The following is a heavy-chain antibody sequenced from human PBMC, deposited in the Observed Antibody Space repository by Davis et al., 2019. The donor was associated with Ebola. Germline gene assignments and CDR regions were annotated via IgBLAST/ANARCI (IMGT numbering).Heavy chain of an antibody. J-gene: IGHJ6*02. Sequence: GESLKISCAASGFTFSSYDIHWVRQAPGKGLEWVSAISGSGGNTYYADSVKGRFTISRDNSKNTLYLQMNSLRAEDTAVYYCARDGGAVAGNYYYYYGMDVWGQGTTVTVSS. CDR3: ARDGGAVAGNYYYYYGMDV. D-gene: IGHD6-19*01. CDR2: ISGSGGNT. CDR1: GFTFSSYD. V-gene: IGHV3-23*01.